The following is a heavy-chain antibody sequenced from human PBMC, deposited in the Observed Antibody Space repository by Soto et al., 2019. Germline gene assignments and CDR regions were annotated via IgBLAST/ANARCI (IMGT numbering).Heavy chain of an antibody. J-gene: IGHJ4*02. CDR2: IYYSGST. V-gene: IGHV4-59*01. CDR1: GGSISSYY. CDR3: ARGYDSSGYYFPLFDY. Sequence: QAQLQESGPGLVKPSETLSLTCTVSGGSISSYYWSWIRQPPGKGLEWIGNIYYSGSTNYNPSLKSRVTISVDTSKNQFSLKLSSVTAADTAVYYCARGYDSSGYYFPLFDYWGQGTLVTVSS. D-gene: IGHD3-22*01.